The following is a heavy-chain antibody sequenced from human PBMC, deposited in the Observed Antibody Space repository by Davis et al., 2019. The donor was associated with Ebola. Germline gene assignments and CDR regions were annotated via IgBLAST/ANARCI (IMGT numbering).Heavy chain of an antibody. J-gene: IGHJ6*04. CDR3: ARRGIAVAGTLYYYYGMDV. V-gene: IGHV7-4-1*02. CDR1: GYTFTSYA. Sequence: ASVKVSCKASGYTFTSYAMNWVRQAPGQGLEWMGWINTNTGNPTYAQGFTGRFVFSLDTSVSTAYLQISSLKAEDTAVYYCARRGIAVAGTLYYYYGMDVWGKGTTATVSS. CDR2: INTNTGNP. D-gene: IGHD6-19*01.